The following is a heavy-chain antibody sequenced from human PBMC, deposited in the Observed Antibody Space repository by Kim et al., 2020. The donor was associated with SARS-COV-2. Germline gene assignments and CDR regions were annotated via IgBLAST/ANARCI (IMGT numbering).Heavy chain of an antibody. D-gene: IGHD5-18*01. CDR1: GASIRSTYW. CDR3: VAFPYSSRRDYFFGLDV. J-gene: IGHJ6*02. CDR2: LYHAGSA. V-gene: IGHV4-4*02. Sequence: SETLSLTCAVSGASIRSTYWWTWVRQSPGKGLEWIGELYHAGSASYSPSLQSRVTISIDESENHFSLNLKSVTAADTAVYFCVAFPYSSRRDYFFGLDVWGQGTAVTVSS.